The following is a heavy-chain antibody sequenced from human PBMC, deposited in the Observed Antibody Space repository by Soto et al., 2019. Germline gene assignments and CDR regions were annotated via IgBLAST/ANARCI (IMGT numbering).Heavy chain of an antibody. Sequence: SETLSLACAVSGFFISSGNYWGWIRKPPGKGLEWIGSIFHGGNTYYNPSLKSRVTISVDMSKNQFSLKLNSVTAADTAVYYCARARWYDAFDVWGQGTVVTVSS. CDR1: GFFISSGNY. D-gene: IGHD2-15*01. CDR2: IFHGGNT. CDR3: ARARWYDAFDV. J-gene: IGHJ3*01. V-gene: IGHV4-38-2*01.